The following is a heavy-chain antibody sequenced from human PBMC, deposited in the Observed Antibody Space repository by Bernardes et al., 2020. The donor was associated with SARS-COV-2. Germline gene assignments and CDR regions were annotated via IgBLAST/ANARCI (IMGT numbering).Heavy chain of an antibody. D-gene: IGHD2-21*02. Sequence: SETLSLTCSFSGDSSTADSFNSGLHYWGWIRQPPGKGLEWIGNIFYLGSTYYNPSLQSRVTISVDTSRKQFSLELKSVTPADTALYFCARQVRGDIRGDWYFDLWGRGTLVTVFS. V-gene: IGHV4-39*01. CDR1: GDSSTADSFNSGLHY. J-gene: IGHJ2*01. CDR2: IFYLGST. CDR3: ARQVRGDIRGDWYFDL.